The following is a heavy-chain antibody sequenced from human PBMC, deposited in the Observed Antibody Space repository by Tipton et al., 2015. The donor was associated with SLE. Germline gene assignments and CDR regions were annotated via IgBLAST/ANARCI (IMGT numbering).Heavy chain of an antibody. V-gene: IGHV4-59*08. D-gene: IGHD6-19*01. CDR2: IHYSGTT. Sequence: TLSLTCTVSGGSISSYYWSWIRQPPGKGLEWIGYIHYSGTTNYNPSLKSRVTMSVDTSKNQFSLKLSSVTAADTAVYYCARHDGQWDAFDIWGQGTVVTVSS. CDR1: GGSISSYY. J-gene: IGHJ3*02. CDR3: ARHDGQWDAFDI.